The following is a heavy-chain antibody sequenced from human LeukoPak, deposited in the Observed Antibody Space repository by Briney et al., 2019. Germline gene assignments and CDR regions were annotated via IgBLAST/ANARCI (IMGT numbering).Heavy chain of an antibody. CDR3: ARESESSGFDY. D-gene: IGHD6-19*01. CDR2: TSSSSSYT. Sequence: GGSLRLSCAASGFTFSDHYMSWIRQAPGKGLEWVSYTSSSSSYTNYADSVKGRFTISRDNAKNSLYLQMNSLRAEDTAVYYCARESESSGFDYWGQGTLVTVSS. J-gene: IGHJ4*02. CDR1: GFTFSDHY. V-gene: IGHV3-11*06.